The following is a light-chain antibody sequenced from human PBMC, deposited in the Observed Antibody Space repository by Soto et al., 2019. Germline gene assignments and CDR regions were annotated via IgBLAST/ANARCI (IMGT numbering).Light chain of an antibody. Sequence: EIVMTQSPATLSVSPGERATLSCRASQSVSTSLAWYPQKPGQAPRLLISGASTRATGVPARFSGSGSETEFTLTISRLQSEDFAVYYCHQYNNWWTFGQGTRVEIK. J-gene: IGKJ1*01. V-gene: IGKV3-15*01. CDR2: GAS. CDR1: QSVSTS. CDR3: HQYNNWWT.